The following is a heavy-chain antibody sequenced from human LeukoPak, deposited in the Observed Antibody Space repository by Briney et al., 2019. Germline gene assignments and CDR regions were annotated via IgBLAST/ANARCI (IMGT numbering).Heavy chain of an antibody. Sequence: SETLSLTCTVSGGSISSSSYYWGWIRQPPGKGLEWIGSIYYSGSTYYNPSLKSRVTISVDTSKNQFSLKLSSVTAADTAVYYCARLAGQGYPFGYWGQGTLVTVSS. V-gene: IGHV4-39*01. D-gene: IGHD3-16*02. CDR2: IYYSGST. J-gene: IGHJ4*02. CDR3: ARLAGQGYPFGY. CDR1: GGSISSSSYY.